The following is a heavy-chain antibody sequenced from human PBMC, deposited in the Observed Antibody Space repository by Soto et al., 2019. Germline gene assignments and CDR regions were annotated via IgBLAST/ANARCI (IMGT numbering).Heavy chain of an antibody. CDR1: GFTFSSDG. CDR3: ANGDGVRYFGWLFPYFAY. V-gene: IGHV3-30*18. J-gene: IGHJ4*02. Sequence: PGGSLRLSCAASGFTFSSDGMHWVRQAPGKGLEWVAVISYDGSNKYYADSVKGRFTISRDNSKNTLYLQMNSLRAEDTAVYYCANGDGVRYFGWLFPYFAYWRQGTLVTVSS. D-gene: IGHD3-9*01. CDR2: ISYDGSNK.